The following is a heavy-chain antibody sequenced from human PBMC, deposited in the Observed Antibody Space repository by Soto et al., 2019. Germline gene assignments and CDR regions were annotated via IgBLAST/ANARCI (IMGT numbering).Heavy chain of an antibody. Sequence: SETLSLTCTVSGGSISSGCYYWSWIRQHPGKGLEWIGYIYYSGSTYYNPSLKSRVTISVDTSKNQFSLKLSSVTAADTAVYYCARDVISAGYCSGGSCYSGWFDPWGQGTLVTVSS. V-gene: IGHV4-31*03. J-gene: IGHJ5*02. D-gene: IGHD2-15*01. CDR3: ARDVISAGYCSGGSCYSGWFDP. CDR2: IYYSGST. CDR1: GGSISSGCYY.